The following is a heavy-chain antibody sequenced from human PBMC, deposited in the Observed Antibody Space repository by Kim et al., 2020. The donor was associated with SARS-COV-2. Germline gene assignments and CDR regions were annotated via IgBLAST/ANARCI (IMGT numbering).Heavy chain of an antibody. Sequence: SVKVSCKTSGGTFSSYAINWVRQAPGQGLEWMGGIIAIFGTPNYAQKFHGRVTITADESTSTAYMEVSSLRSEDTAVYHCAIQFSYYYAMDVWGQGTTVTVSS. CDR3: AIQFSYYYAMDV. CDR1: GGTFSSYA. V-gene: IGHV1-69*13. J-gene: IGHJ6*02. D-gene: IGHD4-4*01. CDR2: IIAIFGTP.